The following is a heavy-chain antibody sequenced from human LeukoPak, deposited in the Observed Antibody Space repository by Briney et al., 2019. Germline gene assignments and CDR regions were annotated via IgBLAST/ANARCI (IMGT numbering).Heavy chain of an antibody. D-gene: IGHD6-13*01. Sequence: ASVTVSCKASGYTFINYAINWGRQAPGQRPEWIGWINAGNGNTKYSQKFQGRVTITRDTSASTAYMELSSLTSEDTAVYYCARGPRAAADDYWGQGTLVTVSS. J-gene: IGHJ4*02. CDR3: ARGPRAAADDY. CDR1: GYTFINYA. V-gene: IGHV1-3*01. CDR2: INAGNGNT.